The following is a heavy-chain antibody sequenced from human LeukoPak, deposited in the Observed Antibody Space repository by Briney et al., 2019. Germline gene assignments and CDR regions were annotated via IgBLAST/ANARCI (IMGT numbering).Heavy chain of an antibody. CDR2: IYTSGST. J-gene: IGHJ3*01. D-gene: IGHD2-2*01. CDR1: GGSISSYY. CDR3: ARKDCSTTSCSYGFDV. Sequence: SETLSLTCTVSGGSISSYYWSWIRQPAGKGLEWIGRIYTSGSTNYNPSLKSRVTMSVDTSKNQFSLKLSSVTAADTAVYFCARKDCSTTSCSYGFDVWGQGAMVTISS. V-gene: IGHV4-4*07.